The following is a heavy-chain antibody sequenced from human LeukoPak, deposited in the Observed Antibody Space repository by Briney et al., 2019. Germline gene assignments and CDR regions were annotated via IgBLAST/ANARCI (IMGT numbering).Heavy chain of an antibody. CDR3: ARALKGNYYSGSGTYRWFAP. D-gene: IGHD3-10*01. Sequence: ASVKVSCKASGYTFTSYDINWVRQATGQGLEWMGWMNPNSGNTGCAQRFQGRVTISRNTSISTAYMELSSLRSEDTAVYYCARALKGNYYSGSGTYRWFAPWGQGTLVTVSS. CDR2: MNPNSGNT. CDR1: GYTFTSYD. V-gene: IGHV1-8*03. J-gene: IGHJ5*02.